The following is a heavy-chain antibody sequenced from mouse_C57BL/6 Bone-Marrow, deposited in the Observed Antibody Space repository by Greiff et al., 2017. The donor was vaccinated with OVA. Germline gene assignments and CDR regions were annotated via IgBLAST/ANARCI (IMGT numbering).Heavy chain of an antibody. CDR1: GYTFTSYW. J-gene: IGHJ4*01. Sequence: QVQLQQPGAELVMPGASVKLSCTASGYTFTSYWMHWVKQRPGQGLEWIGEIDPSDSYTNYNQKFKGKSTLTVDKSSSTAYMQLSSLTSEDSAVYYCAIYYYGSSPLYAMDYWGQGTSVTVSS. D-gene: IGHD1-1*01. V-gene: IGHV1-69*01. CDR3: AIYYYGSSPLYAMDY. CDR2: IDPSDSYT.